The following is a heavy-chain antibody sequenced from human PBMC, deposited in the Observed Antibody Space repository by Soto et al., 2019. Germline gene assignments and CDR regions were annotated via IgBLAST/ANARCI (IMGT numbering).Heavy chain of an antibody. D-gene: IGHD4-17*01. CDR2: IYNSGST. CDR1: GGSISGYY. J-gene: IGHJ4*02. CDR3: ARQFSVYGDYGRYFDF. Sequence: SETLSLTCTVSGGSISGYYWSWLRQPPGKGLEWIGTIYNSGSTNYNPSLKSRVTISVDTSKNQFSLKLSSVTAADTAVYYCARQFSVYGDYGRYFDFWGQGTLVTVSS. V-gene: IGHV4-59*08.